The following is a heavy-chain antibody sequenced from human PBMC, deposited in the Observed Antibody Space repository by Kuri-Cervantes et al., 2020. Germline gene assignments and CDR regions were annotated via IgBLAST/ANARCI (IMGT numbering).Heavy chain of an antibody. D-gene: IGHD3-10*01. CDR1: GYTLTELS. V-gene: IGHV1-58*02. Sequence: SVKVSCKVSGYTLTELSMHWVRQARGQRLEWIGWIVVGSGNTNYAQKFQERVTITRDMSTSTAYMELSSLRSEDTAVYYCAADLAVRGVSSLDYWGQGTLVTVSS. J-gene: IGHJ4*02. CDR2: IVVGSGNT. CDR3: AADLAVRGVSSLDY.